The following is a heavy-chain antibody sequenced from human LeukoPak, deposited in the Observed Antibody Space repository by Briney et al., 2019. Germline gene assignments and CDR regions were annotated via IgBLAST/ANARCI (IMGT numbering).Heavy chain of an antibody. CDR2: IYGGGNI. CDR3: ARGAGYNYPYYFDY. D-gene: IGHD5-24*01. J-gene: IGHJ4*02. Sequence: PGGSLRLSCTASGFVFSNYAIHWVRQAPGKGLEWVSVIYGGGNIYYADSVKGRFTISRDNSKNTLYLQMNSLRAEDTAVYYCARGAGYNYPYYFDYWGQGTLVTVSS. V-gene: IGHV3-53*01. CDR1: GFVFSNYA.